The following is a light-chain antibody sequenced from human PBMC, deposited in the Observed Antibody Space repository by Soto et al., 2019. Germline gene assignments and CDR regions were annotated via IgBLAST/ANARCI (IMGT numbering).Light chain of an antibody. J-gene: IGLJ3*02. Sequence: QSVLTQPRSVSGSPGQSVTISCTGTSSDVGGYNYVSWYQQNPGKAPKLMIYDVSKRPSGVPDRFSGSKSGNTASLTISGLQAEDEADYYCCSYAGSYTFGVFGGGTKLTVL. CDR3: CSYAGSYTFGV. CDR2: DVS. CDR1: SSDVGGYNY. V-gene: IGLV2-11*01.